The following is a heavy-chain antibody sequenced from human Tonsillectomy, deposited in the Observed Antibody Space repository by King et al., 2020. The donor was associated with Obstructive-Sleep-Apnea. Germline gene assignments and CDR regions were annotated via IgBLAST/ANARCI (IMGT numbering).Heavy chain of an antibody. J-gene: IGHJ4*02. CDR3: ARAMRGSFDY. D-gene: IGHD3-22*01. V-gene: IGHV3-74*01. CDR2: INIDGSTT. CDR1: GFTLSSYW. Sequence: VQLVESGGGLVQPGGSLRLSCAASGFTLSSYWMHWVRQAPGKGLVWCSRINIDGSTTNYADSVKGRFTISRDNAKNTLYLQMNSLRAEDTAVYYCARAMRGSFDYWGRGTLVTVPS.